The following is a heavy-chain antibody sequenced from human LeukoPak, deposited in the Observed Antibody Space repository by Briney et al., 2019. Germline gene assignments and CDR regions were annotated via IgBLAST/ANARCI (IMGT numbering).Heavy chain of an antibody. CDR2: IYPGDCDT. Sequence: GASLQISFDGAGCAFTSYRIAWGRRMPGKGGEGRGSIYPGDCDTRYSPSFQGQVTISADKSISTAYLQWSSLTASDTAMYFCASPRVVAATTSHAAFDIWGQGTLVSVSS. CDR1: GCAFTSYR. D-gene: IGHD2-15*01. J-gene: IGHJ3*02. V-gene: IGHV5-51*01. CDR3: ASPRVVAATTSHAAFDI.